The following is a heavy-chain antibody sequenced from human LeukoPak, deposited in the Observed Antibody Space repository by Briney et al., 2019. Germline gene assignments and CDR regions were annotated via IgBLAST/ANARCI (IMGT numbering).Heavy chain of an antibody. CDR1: GFAFTNYA. Sequence: GGSLRLSCAASGFAFTNYAMSWVRQASGKGLEWVSSISGSGGSTYYADSVKGRFTVSRDNAKNTLYRQINRLKAEDTDLCDCPKDQSGYNYGSFDTWGQGTLVTVS. D-gene: IGHD5-18*01. CDR3: PKDQSGYNYGSFDT. J-gene: IGHJ5*02. V-gene: IGHV3-23*01. CDR2: ISGSGGST.